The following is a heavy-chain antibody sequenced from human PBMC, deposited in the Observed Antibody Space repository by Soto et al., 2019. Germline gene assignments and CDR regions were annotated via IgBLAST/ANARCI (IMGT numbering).Heavy chain of an antibody. CDR2: INPSGGST. CDR3: ARGYCSSTSCYPFDY. V-gene: IGHV1-46*01. J-gene: IGHJ4*02. CDR1: GYTFTSYY. D-gene: IGHD2-2*01. Sequence: ASVKVSCXASGYTFTSYYMHWVRQAPGQGLEWMGIINPSGGSTSYAQKFQGRVTMTRDTSTSTVYMELSSLRSEDTAVYYCARGYCSSTSCYPFDYWGQGTLVTVPQ.